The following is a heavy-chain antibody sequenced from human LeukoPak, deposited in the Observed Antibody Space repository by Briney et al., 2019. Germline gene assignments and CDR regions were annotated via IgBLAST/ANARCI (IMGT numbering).Heavy chain of an antibody. CDR2: INPNSANT. CDR1: GYSFGGYY. V-gene: IGHV1-2*06. D-gene: IGHD5-18*01. J-gene: IGHJ5*02. Sequence: ASVKVSCKTSGYSFGGYYIHWVRQAPGQGLEWMGRINPNSANTKYAQKFQGRVTMTRDTSTNTVFMELSSLRSDDTAVYYCARDGAYSPGLIWLDPWGQGTLVSVSS. CDR3: ARDGAYSPGLIWLDP.